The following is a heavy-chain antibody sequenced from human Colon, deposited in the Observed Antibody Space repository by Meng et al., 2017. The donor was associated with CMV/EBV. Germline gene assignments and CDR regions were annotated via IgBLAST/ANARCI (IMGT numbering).Heavy chain of an antibody. CDR3: ARVPGPLSDGNPINT. J-gene: IGHJ4*01. D-gene: IGHD4-23*01. CDR2: ISHSGST. Sequence: GSLRLSCAASGFSFNSYWLSWVRQAPGKGLEWIGEISHSGSTKYNPSLRSRVTISRDTSKSEFSLKLTSVTAADTALYYCARVPGPLSDGNPINTWGHGTLVTVSS. CDR1: GFSFNSYW. V-gene: IGHV4-4*02.